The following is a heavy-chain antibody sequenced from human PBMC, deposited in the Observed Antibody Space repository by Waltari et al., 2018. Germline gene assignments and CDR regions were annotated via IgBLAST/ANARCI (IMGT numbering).Heavy chain of an antibody. D-gene: IGHD5-18*01. J-gene: IGHJ4*02. CDR1: GFTFADFA. CDR2: INWNTKKI. Sequence: EVPLEESGGGLVQPGKSLRLSCIASGFTFADFAMHWARQTPGGGLEWVSGINWNTKKIAYADSVKGRFTISRDNAKNSLDLEMSSLRLEDTALYYCARDIAIVPSGSLDYWGQGTLVVVSS. V-gene: IGHV3-9*01. CDR3: ARDIAIVPSGSLDY.